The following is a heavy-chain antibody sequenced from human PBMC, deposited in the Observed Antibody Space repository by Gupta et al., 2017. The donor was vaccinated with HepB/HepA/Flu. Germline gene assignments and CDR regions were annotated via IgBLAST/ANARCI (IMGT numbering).Heavy chain of an antibody. CDR1: GGSFSGYY. J-gene: IGHJ4*02. D-gene: IGHD6-6*01. CDR3: ARIGLRIAARPHRPVDY. Sequence: QVQLQQWGAGLLKPSETLSLTCAVYGGSFSGYYWSWIRQPPGKGLEGIGEINHSGSTNYNPSLKSRVTISVDTSKNQFSLKLSSVTAADTAVDYCARIGLRIAARPHRPVDYWGQGTLVTVSS. CDR2: INHSGST. V-gene: IGHV4-34*01.